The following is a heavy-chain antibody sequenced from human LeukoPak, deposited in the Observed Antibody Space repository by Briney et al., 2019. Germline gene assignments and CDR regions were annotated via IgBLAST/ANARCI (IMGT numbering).Heavy chain of an antibody. CDR3: AREHSFSRGKFDY. Sequence: SETLSLTCTVSGGSVSSSSYYWSWIRQPPGKGLEWIGYIYYSGSTNYYPSLKSRVTISVDTSKNQFSLRLSSVTAADTAVYYCAREHSFSRGKFDYWGQGTLVTVSS. J-gene: IGHJ4*02. D-gene: IGHD2-15*01. CDR1: GGSVSSSSYY. CDR2: IYYSGST. V-gene: IGHV4-61*01.